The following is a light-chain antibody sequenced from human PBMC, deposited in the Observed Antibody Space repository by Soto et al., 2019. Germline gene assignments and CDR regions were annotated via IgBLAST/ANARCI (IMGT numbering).Light chain of an antibody. V-gene: IGKV3-15*01. CDR2: GAS. CDR1: QSVRSSY. J-gene: IGKJ4*01. CDR3: QQYSSWPLT. Sequence: EIVMTQSPATLSVSPGERATLSCRASQSVRSSYLSWYQQKPGQAPRLLIYGASTRATGIPARFSGSGSGTEFTLTISSLQSEDFAVYYCQQYSSWPLTFCGGTKVEIK.